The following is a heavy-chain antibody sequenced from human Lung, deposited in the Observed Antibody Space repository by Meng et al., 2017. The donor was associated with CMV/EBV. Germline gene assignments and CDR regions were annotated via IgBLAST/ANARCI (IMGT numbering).Heavy chain of an antibody. V-gene: IGHV1-18*01. Sequence: CRTSGYTFIKYGITWVRQAPGQEHRWRGRHSPYNSTTEYTQGLKGRVTMTADTSTSTAHIELRSLRSDDTAVYYCARRDYGSSSCDFWGQGTLVTVSS. CDR1: GYTFIKYG. CDR3: ARRDYGSSSCDF. D-gene: IGHD6-6*01. J-gene: IGHJ4*02. CDR2: HSPYNSTT.